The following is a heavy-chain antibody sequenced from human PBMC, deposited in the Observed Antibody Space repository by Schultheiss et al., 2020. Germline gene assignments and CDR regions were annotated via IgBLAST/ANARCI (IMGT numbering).Heavy chain of an antibody. Sequence: GESLKISCAASGFTFSSYAMSWVRQAPGKGLEWVSAISGSGGSTYYADSVKGRFTISRDNSKNTLYLQMNSLRAEDTAVYYCARDGPYSSSWYYYYYYMDVWGKGTTVTVSS. CDR2: ISGSGGST. D-gene: IGHD6-13*01. V-gene: IGHV3-23*01. CDR1: GFTFSSYA. CDR3: ARDGPYSSSWYYYYYYMDV. J-gene: IGHJ6*03.